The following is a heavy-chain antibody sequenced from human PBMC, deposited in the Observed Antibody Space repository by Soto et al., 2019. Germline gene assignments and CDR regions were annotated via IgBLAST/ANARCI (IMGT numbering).Heavy chain of an antibody. V-gene: IGHV4-34*01. D-gene: IGHD2-2*01. CDR1: GGSFSGYY. CDR3: ARHNLGYCSSTSCYRRYYYYYGMDV. Sequence: QVQLQQWGAGLLKPSETLSLTCAVYGGSFSGYYWSWIRQPPGKGLEWIGEINHSGSTIYNPSLKSRVTISVDTSKHQFSRKLSSVTAADTAVYYCARHNLGYCSSTSCYRRYYYYYGMDVWGQGTTVTVSS. J-gene: IGHJ6*02. CDR2: INHSGST.